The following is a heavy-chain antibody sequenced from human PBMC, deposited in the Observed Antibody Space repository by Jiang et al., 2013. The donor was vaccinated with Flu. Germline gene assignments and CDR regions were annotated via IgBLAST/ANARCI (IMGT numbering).Heavy chain of an antibody. CDR3: ARDGRRCTGDSCYTYFDY. D-gene: IGHD2-15*01. Sequence: GYTFTGSAVNWVRQAPGQGLEWMGWINTKTGNPTYAQGFTGRFVFSLDTSVSTAYLQISSLKADDTAAYYCARDGRRCTGDSCYTYFDYWGQGTLVSVSS. V-gene: IGHV7-4-1*02. CDR1: GYTFTGSA. J-gene: IGHJ4*02. CDR2: INTKTGNP.